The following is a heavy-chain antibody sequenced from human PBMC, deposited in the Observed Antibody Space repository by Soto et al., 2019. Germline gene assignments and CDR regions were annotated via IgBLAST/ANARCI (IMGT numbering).Heavy chain of an antibody. J-gene: IGHJ4*02. D-gene: IGHD3-22*01. V-gene: IGHV3-30-3*01. CDR1: GFTFSSYA. CDR2: ISYDGSDK. Sequence: GGSLRLACAASGFTFSSYAMHWVRQAPGKGLEWVALISYDGSDKDYADSVKGRFTISRDNSRNTLFLQMNSLRAEDTAVYYCARDYYKYYDSSGYYRSPAYWGQGTLVTVSS. CDR3: ARDYYKYYDSSGYYRSPAY.